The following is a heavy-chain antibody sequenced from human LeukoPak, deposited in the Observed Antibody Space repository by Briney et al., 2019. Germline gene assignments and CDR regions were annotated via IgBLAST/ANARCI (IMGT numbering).Heavy chain of an antibody. D-gene: IGHD1-1*01. Sequence: PSETLSLTCTVSGGSLNNYYWSWIRQPPGKALEWIGYIYYSGSTNYNPSLKSRVTISVDTSKNQFSLKLNSVTAADTALYCCARVDDWNALEYWGQGTLVTVSP. V-gene: IGHV4-59*01. CDR1: GGSLNNYY. J-gene: IGHJ4*02. CDR2: IYYSGST. CDR3: ARVDDWNALEY.